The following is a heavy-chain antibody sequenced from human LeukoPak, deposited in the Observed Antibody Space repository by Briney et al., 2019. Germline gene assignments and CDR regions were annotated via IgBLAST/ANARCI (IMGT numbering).Heavy chain of an antibody. CDR1: GFTFSDYY. J-gene: IGHJ4*02. D-gene: IGHD6-13*01. CDR2: ISSSGSTI. CDR3: AKIPKPTPIAAAGTGGVY. V-gene: IGHV3-11*04. Sequence: GGSLRLSCAASGFTFSDYYMSWIRQAPGKGLEWVSYISSSGSTIYYADSVKGRFTISRDNAKNSLYLQMNSLRAEDTAVYYCAKIPKPTPIAAAGTGGVYWGQGTLVTVSS.